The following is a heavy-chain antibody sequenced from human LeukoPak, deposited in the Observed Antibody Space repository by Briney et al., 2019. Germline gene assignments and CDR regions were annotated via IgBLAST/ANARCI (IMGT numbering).Heavy chain of an antibody. Sequence: GGSLRLSCAASGFTFGSYWMSWVRQAPGKGLEWVANIKQDGSEKYYVDSVKGRFTISRDNARNSLYVQMNSLRPEDTAVYYCARSHTATDFPLNDYWGQGTLVTVSS. J-gene: IGHJ4*02. CDR3: ARSHTATDFPLNDY. D-gene: IGHD1-14*01. CDR2: IKQDGSEK. CDR1: GFTFGSYW. V-gene: IGHV3-7*01.